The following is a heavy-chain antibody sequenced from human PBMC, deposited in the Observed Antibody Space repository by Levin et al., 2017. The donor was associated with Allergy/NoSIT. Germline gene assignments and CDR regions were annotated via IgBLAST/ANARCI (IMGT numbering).Heavy chain of an antibody. J-gene: IGHJ4*02. Sequence: GGSLRLSCAASGFTFSASPMHWVRQAPGKGLEWVSITSHDGTTKHYADSVKGRFTISRDNSRGTLYLQMTSLRVEDTAVYFCAKDVFGSIDYWGQGILVTVSS. CDR2: TSHDGTTK. CDR1: GFTFSASP. CDR3: AKDVFGSIDY. V-gene: IGHV3-30*04. D-gene: IGHD3-16*01.